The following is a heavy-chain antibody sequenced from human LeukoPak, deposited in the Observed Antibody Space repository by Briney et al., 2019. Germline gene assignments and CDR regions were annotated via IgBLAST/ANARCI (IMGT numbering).Heavy chain of an antibody. V-gene: IGHV3-15*07. CDR3: TTDSHSSGWYDLYAFDI. CDR2: IKSKTDGGTT. CDR1: GLTFSNAW. J-gene: IGHJ3*02. D-gene: IGHD6-19*01. Sequence: GGSLRLSCAASGLTFSNAWTNWVRQAPGKGLEWVGRIKSKTDGGTTDYAAPVKGRFTISRDDSKNTLYLQMNSLKTEDTAVYYCTTDSHSSGWYDLYAFDIWGQGTMVTVSS.